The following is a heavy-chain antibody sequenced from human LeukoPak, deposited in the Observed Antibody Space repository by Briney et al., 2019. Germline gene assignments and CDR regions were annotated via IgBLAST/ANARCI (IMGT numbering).Heavy chain of an antibody. D-gene: IGHD3-3*01. CDR1: SGSFSGYY. V-gene: IGHV3-15*01. J-gene: IGHJ4*02. Sequence: ETLSLTCAVYSGSFSGYYWSWIRQAPGKGLEWVGRINYKTNGGTVDYAAPVKGRFTISRDDSKDTLYLQMNSLKPEDTAVYYCATDHRTIYGVVFPDYWGQGTLVTVSS. CDR2: INYKTNGGTV. CDR3: ATDHRTIYGVVFPDY.